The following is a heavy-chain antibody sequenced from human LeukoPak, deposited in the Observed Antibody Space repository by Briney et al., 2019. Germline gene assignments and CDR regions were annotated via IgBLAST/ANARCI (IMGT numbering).Heavy chain of an antibody. CDR3: ARDLGYDLAFDI. V-gene: IGHV3-21*01. D-gene: IGHD5-12*01. J-gene: IGHJ3*02. CDR1: GFTFSSYS. CDR2: ISSSSSYI. Sequence: GGSLRLSCAASGFTFSSYSMNWVRQAPGKGLEWVSSISSSSSYIYYADSVKGRFTISRDNAKNSLYLQMNSLRAEDTAVYYCARDLGYDLAFDIGGKGKMVTVSS.